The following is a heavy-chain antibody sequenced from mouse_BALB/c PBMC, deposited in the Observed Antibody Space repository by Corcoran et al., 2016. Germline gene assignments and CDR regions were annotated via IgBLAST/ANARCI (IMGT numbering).Heavy chain of an antibody. CDR2: INTYTGEP. V-gene: IGHV9-3-1*01. Sequence: QIQLVQSGPELKKPGATVKISCKASGYTFPNYGMNWVKQAPGKGLKWMGWINTYTGEPTYVDDFKGRFAFSLETSASTAYLQINNLKNEDTATYFCAREPRAMDYWGQGTSVTVSS. CDR3: AREPRAMDY. CDR1: GYTFPNYG. J-gene: IGHJ4*01.